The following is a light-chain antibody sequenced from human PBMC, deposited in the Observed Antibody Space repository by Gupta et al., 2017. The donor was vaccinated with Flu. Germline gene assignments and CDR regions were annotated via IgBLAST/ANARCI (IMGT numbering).Light chain of an antibody. Sequence: SYALPQPSSVSVSPGQTARITCSGDVLPKKYARWFQQKPGQAPVLVIYKDPERPSGIPERFSGSSSGTTVTLTISGTQVEDEADYYCYAAADNNLVFGGGTKLTVL. CDR1: VLPKKY. CDR2: KDP. J-gene: IGLJ2*01. V-gene: IGLV3-27*01. CDR3: YAAADNNLV.